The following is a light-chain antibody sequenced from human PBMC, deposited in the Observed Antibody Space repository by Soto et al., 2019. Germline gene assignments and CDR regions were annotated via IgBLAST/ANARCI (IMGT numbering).Light chain of an antibody. CDR1: QSVSSA. V-gene: IGKV3-11*01. CDR2: DAS. CDR3: QQRSNWPRT. Sequence: ETVMTQSPATLSVSPGERATLSCRASQSVSSALAWYQQKPGQAPRLLIYDASNRATGIPARFSGSGSGTDFTLTISSLEPEDFAVYYCQQRSNWPRTFGQGTKVDIK. J-gene: IGKJ1*01.